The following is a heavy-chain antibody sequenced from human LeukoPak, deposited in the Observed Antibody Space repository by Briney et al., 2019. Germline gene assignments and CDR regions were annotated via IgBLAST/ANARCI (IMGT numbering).Heavy chain of an antibody. Sequence: GGSLRLSCAASGFTFSSYSMNWVRQAPGKGLEWLSYISGSSSAINYADSVKGRFTISRDNAKNSLFLQMNSLRAEDTAVYYCATYSGYDRIFDYWGQGTLVTVSS. CDR2: ISGSSSAI. CDR3: ATYSGYDRIFDY. D-gene: IGHD5-12*01. J-gene: IGHJ4*02. CDR1: GFTFSSYS. V-gene: IGHV3-48*01.